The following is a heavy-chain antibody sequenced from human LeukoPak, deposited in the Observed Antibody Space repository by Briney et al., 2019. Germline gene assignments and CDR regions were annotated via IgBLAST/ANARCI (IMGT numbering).Heavy chain of an antibody. V-gene: IGHV3-11*01. CDR3: ARGHYGLDV. CDR2: ISTSASSI. J-gene: IGHJ6*02. CDR1: GFTFSDYY. Sequence: GGSLRLSCAASGFTFSDYYMSRIRQAPGKGLEWVSYISTSASSIYYADSVKGRFTISRDNAKNSLYLHMNSLRAEDTAVYYCARGHYGLDVWGQGTTVTASS.